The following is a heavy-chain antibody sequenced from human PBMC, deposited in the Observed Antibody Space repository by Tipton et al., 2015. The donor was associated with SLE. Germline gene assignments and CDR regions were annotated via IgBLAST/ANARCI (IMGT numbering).Heavy chain of an antibody. CDR3: ARQWHGYGDY. Sequence: TLSLTCYVTGVSISNYYWTWIRQPPGKGLEWIGSIYYSGSTYYNPSLKSRVTISVDTSKNQFSLKLSSVTAADTAVYYCARQWHGYGDYWGQGTLVTVSS. J-gene: IGHJ4*02. D-gene: IGHD5-12*01. CDR1: GVSISNYY. CDR2: IYYSGST. V-gene: IGHV4-59*08.